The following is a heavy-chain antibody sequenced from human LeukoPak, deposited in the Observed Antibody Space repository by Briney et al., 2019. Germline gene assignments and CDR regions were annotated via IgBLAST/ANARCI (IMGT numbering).Heavy chain of an antibody. CDR3: ARGEYGLFDY. V-gene: IGHV4-38-2*01. CDR1: GYSISSASY. Sequence: SETLSLTCAVSGYSISSASYWGWIRQPPGKGLEWIGNIYHSGSPYYNPSLKSRVTISVDTSKNQFSLKLSSVTAADTAVYYCARGEYGLFDYWGQGTLVTVSS. CDR2: IYHSGSP. D-gene: IGHD2/OR15-2a*01. J-gene: IGHJ4*02.